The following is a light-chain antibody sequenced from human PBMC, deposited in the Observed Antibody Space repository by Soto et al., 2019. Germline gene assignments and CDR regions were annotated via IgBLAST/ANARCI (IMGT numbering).Light chain of an antibody. CDR1: SSDVGGYNH. CDR3: GSYASATLI. V-gene: IGLV2-14*01. CDR2: EVT. J-gene: IGLJ2*01. Sequence: QSALTQPASVSGSPGQSITISCTGSSSDVGGYNHVSWYQQHPGKAPKLMIYEVTFRPSGVPNRFSGSKSGNTATLTISGLLTEDEADYYCGSYASATLIFGGGTKLTVL.